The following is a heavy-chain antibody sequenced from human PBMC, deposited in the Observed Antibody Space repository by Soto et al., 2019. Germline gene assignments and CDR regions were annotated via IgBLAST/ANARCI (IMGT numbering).Heavy chain of an antibody. CDR3: ARTGDGYNSPIFD. CDR2: INAGNGNT. D-gene: IGHD5-12*01. V-gene: IGHV1-3*01. J-gene: IGHJ1*01. CDR1: GYTFTSYA. Sequence: QVQLVQSGAEVKKPGASVKVSCKASGYTFTSYAMHWVRQAPGQRLEWMGWINAGNGNTKYSQKFKGRVTITRDTSASTAYIELSSLRSEDTAVYYCARTGDGYNSPIFDWGQGTLVTVSS.